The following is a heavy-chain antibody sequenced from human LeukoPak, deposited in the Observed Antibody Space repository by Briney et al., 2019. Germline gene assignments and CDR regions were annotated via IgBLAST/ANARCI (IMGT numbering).Heavy chain of an antibody. D-gene: IGHD3-16*01. CDR3: ARVRGFMDC. V-gene: IGHV3-48*03. CDR1: GFTFSSFE. CDR2: ISSSGSMI. Sequence: PGGSLRLSCAASGFTFSSFEMNWVRQAPGKGLEWVSYISSSGSMIYYADSVKGRFTISRDNTKNSLYLQMNSLRAEDTAFYYCARVRGFMDCWGQGTLVTVSS. J-gene: IGHJ4*02.